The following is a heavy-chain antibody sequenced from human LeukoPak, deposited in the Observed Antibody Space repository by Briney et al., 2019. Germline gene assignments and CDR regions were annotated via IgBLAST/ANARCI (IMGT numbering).Heavy chain of an antibody. V-gene: IGHV3-13*01. D-gene: IGHD4-23*01. Sequence: GGSLRLSCAASGFTFSSYDMHWVRQATGKCLEWVSAIGTAGDTYYPGSVKGRFTISRENAKNSLYLQMNSLRAGDTAVYYCARGGFGGFNWFDPWGQGTLVTVSS. J-gene: IGHJ5*02. CDR2: IGTAGDT. CDR3: ARGGFGGFNWFDP. CDR1: GFTFSSYD.